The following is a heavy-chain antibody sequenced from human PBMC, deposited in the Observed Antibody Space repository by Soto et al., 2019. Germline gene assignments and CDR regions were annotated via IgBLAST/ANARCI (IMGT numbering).Heavy chain of an antibody. D-gene: IGHD1-1*01. V-gene: IGHV1-69*12. Sequence: QVQLVQSGAEVKKPGSSVKVSCKASGGTFSSYAISWVRQAPGQGLEWMGGIIPIFGTANYAQKFQGRVTITANESTSTAYMELSSRRSEDTAVYYGASEHNWSGGYYYGMDVWGQGTTVTVSS. CDR3: ASEHNWSGGYYYGMDV. CDR2: IIPIFGTA. J-gene: IGHJ6*02. CDR1: GGTFSSYA.